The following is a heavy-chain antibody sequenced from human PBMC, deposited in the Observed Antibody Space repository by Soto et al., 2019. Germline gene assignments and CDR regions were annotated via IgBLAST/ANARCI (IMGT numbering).Heavy chain of an antibody. CDR3: ARAGFVSGWNEFSGMDV. J-gene: IGHJ6*02. Sequence: VQLVQSGAEVRKPGSSVKVSCQVSGVTFSTSTITWVRQAPGQGLEWMGSIIHILGTAKSTQKFQGRVTITADESASVAYMELSSLTSEDTAVYYCARAGFVSGWNEFSGMDVWGQGTTVTFSS. CDR2: IIHILGTA. CDR1: GVTFSTST. D-gene: IGHD6-19*01. V-gene: IGHV1-69*11.